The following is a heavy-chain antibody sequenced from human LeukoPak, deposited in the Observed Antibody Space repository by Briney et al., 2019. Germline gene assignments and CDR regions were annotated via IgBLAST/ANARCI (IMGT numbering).Heavy chain of an antibody. CDR2: ISGSGGST. D-gene: IGHD3-22*01. J-gene: IGHJ4*02. V-gene: IGHV3-23*01. CDR1: GFTFSSYA. CDR3: AKAVEPPGESAMIVEAFDY. Sequence: GGSLRLSCAASGFTFSSYAMSWVRRAPGKGLEWVSAISGSGGSTYYADSVKGRFTISRDNSKNTLYLQMNSLRAEDTAVYYCAKAVEPPGESAMIVEAFDYWGQGTLVTVSS.